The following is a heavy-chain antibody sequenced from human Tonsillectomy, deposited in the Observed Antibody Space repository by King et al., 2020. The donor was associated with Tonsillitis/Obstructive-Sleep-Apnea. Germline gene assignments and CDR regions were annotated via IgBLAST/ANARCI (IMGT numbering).Heavy chain of an antibody. Sequence: QLQESGPGLVKPSETLSLTCTVSGGSISSSSYYCGWIRQPPGKGREWIGRIYYIGSTYYNPSLKIRVTISVDTSKNQLSLKVSSVTAADTAVYYCARFVVVVAATPWFDPWGQGTLVTVSS. CDR2: IYYIGST. D-gene: IGHD2-15*01. V-gene: IGHV4-39*01. J-gene: IGHJ5*02. CDR1: GGSISSSSYY. CDR3: ARFVVVVAATPWFDP.